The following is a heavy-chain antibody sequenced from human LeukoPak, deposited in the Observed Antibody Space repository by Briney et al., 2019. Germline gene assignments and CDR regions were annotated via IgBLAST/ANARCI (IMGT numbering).Heavy chain of an antibody. J-gene: IGHJ5*02. Sequence: GSLRLSCAASGFTFSSYAMNWVRQAPGKGLEWVSGISGSGGSTYYADSVKGRFTISRDNSKNTLYLQMNSLRAEDTAVYYCAKDLGLSYGYYTSSSFDPWGQGTLVTVSS. D-gene: IGHD5-18*01. CDR2: ISGSGGST. V-gene: IGHV3-23*01. CDR3: AKDLGLSYGYYTSSSFDP. CDR1: GFTFSSYA.